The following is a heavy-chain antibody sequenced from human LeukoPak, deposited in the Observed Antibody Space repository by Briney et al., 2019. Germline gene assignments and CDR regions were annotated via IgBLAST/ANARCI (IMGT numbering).Heavy chain of an antibody. CDR3: ARGPSITIFGVVMYTWFDP. J-gene: IGHJ5*02. CDR1: GGSISSSSYY. CDR2: IDYSGGT. D-gene: IGHD3-3*01. Sequence: PSETLSLTCTVSGGSISSSSYYWGWIRQPPGKGLEWIGSIDYSGGTYFSPSLRSRVTLSVDTSKNQFSLNLISVTAADTAVYYCARGPSITIFGVVMYTWFDPWGQRTPVSVSS. V-gene: IGHV4-39*07.